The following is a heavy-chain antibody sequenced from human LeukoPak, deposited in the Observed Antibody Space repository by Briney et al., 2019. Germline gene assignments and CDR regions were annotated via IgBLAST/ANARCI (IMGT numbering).Heavy chain of an antibody. Sequence: GGSLRLSCAASGFTFSSYWMSWVRQAPGKGLEWVSAISGSGGSTYYADSVKGRFTISRDNSKNTLYLQMNSLRAEDTAVYYCAKALSSTGIAARPQTLDYWGQGTLVTVSS. J-gene: IGHJ4*02. CDR3: AKALSSTGIAARPQTLDY. CDR2: ISGSGGST. V-gene: IGHV3-23*01. CDR1: GFTFSSYW. D-gene: IGHD6-6*01.